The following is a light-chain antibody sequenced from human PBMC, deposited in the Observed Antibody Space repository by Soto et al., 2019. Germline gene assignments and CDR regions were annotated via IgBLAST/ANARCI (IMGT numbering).Light chain of an antibody. V-gene: IGKV3-15*01. Sequence: EIVMTQSPATLSVSPGERATLSCRASRNINRKLDWYQQKPGQAPRLLISGASTRATGIPARFSGSGSWTEFTLTISSLQSEDFAVYYCLQYYDYPPLIFGGGTKVEIK. CDR3: LQYYDYPPLI. J-gene: IGKJ4*01. CDR1: RNINRK. CDR2: GAS.